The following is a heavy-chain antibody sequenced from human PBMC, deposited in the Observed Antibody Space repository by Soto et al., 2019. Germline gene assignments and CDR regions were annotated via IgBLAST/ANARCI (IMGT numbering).Heavy chain of an antibody. CDR1: GFTFSSYG. J-gene: IGHJ4*02. Sequence: QVQLVESGGGVVQPGRSLRLSCAASGFTFSSYGMHWVRQAPGKGLEWVAVISYDGSNKYYADSVKGRFTISRDNSKNTLYLQMNSLRAEDTAVYYCAKGKLRYYYDSSGYYFDYWGQGTLVTVSS. CDR3: AKGKLRYYYDSSGYYFDY. D-gene: IGHD3-22*01. V-gene: IGHV3-30*18. CDR2: ISYDGSNK.